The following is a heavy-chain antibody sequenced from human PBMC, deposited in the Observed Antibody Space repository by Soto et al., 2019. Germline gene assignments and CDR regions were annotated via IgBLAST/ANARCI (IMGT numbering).Heavy chain of an antibody. Sequence: PGGSLRLSCAASGFTFSSYSMNWVRQAPGKGLVWVSRINSDGGSTSYADSVKGRFTISRDNAKNTLYLQMNSLRAEDTAVYYCARDRAIAAADYYYYYGMDVWGQGTTVTVSS. CDR1: GFTFSSYS. J-gene: IGHJ6*02. CDR2: INSDGGST. V-gene: IGHV3-74*01. CDR3: ARDRAIAAADYYYYYGMDV. D-gene: IGHD6-13*01.